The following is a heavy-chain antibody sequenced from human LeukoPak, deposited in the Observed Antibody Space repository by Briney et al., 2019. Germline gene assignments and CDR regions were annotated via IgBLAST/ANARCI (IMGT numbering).Heavy chain of an antibody. Sequence: PGGSLRLSCAASGFTFSSYAMHWVRQAPGKGLEWVAVISYDGSNKYYADSVKGRFTISRDNSKNTLYPQMNSLRAEDTAVYYCAREQWLDGLFDAFDIWGQGTMVTVSS. J-gene: IGHJ3*02. V-gene: IGHV3-30*04. CDR1: GFTFSSYA. D-gene: IGHD6-19*01. CDR2: ISYDGSNK. CDR3: AREQWLDGLFDAFDI.